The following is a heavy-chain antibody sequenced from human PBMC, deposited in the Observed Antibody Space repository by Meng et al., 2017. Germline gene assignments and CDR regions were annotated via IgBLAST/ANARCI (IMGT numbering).Heavy chain of an antibody. CDR2: ISYDGSNK. J-gene: IGHJ4*02. V-gene: IGHV3-30*01. D-gene: IGHD2-15*01. CDR1: GFTFSSYA. CDR3: VAATPGHQFW. Sequence: GESLKISCAASGFTFSSYAMHWVRQAPGKGLEWVAVISYDGSNKYYADSVKGRFTISRDNSKNTLYLQMNSLRAEDTAVYYVVAATPGHQFWWGQGTLVTVSS.